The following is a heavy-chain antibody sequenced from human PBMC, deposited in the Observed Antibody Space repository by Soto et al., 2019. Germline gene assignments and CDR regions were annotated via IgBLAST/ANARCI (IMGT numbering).Heavy chain of an antibody. CDR2: ISYDGGAK. CDR1: GFTFSNYG. J-gene: IGHJ4*02. Sequence: QVQLVDSGGGVVQPGRSLRLSCAASGFTFSNYGMHWVRQAPGKGLEWVALISYDGGAKYYADSVKGRFTISRDNSKNTIYMQMNSLRAEDTDVYYCAKETPLQRGYYDGSGYYYFDYWGQGTLVTVSS. D-gene: IGHD3-22*01. CDR3: AKETPLQRGYYDGSGYYYFDY. V-gene: IGHV3-30*18.